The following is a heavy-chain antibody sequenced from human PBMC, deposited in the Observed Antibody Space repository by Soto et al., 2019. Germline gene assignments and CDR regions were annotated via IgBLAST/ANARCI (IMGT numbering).Heavy chain of an antibody. CDR3: ARVYYPHYYYYGMDV. D-gene: IGHD3-22*01. CDR1: GGTFSSYA. V-gene: IGHV1-69*13. CDR2: IIPIFGTA. J-gene: IGHJ6*02. Sequence: GASVKVSCKASGGTFSSYAISWVRQAPGQGLEWMGGIIPIFGTANYAQKFQGRVTITADESTSTAYMELSSLRSEGTAVYYCARVYYPHYYYYGMDVWGQGTTVTVSS.